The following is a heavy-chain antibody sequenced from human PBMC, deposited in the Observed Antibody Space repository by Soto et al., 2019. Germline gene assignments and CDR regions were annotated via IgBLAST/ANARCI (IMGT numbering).Heavy chain of an antibody. CDR3: ARDQSIAAVGLFTAINNWCDP. J-gene: IGHJ5*02. CDR1: GYTFTSYG. Sequence: QVQLVQSGAEVKKPGASVKVSCKASGYTFTSYGISWVRQAPGQGLEWMGWISTYNGNTNYAQKLQGRVTMTTDTSTSTAYMELRSLRSDDTAVYYCARDQSIAAVGLFTAINNWCDPWGQGTLVTVSS. CDR2: ISTYNGNT. V-gene: IGHV1-18*01. D-gene: IGHD6-13*01.